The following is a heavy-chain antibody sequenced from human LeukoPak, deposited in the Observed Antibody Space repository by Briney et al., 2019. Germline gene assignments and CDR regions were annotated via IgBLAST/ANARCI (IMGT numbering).Heavy chain of an antibody. CDR1: GGSFSGYY. D-gene: IGHD3-22*01. CDR3: ARGGVYYDSSGPIGY. Sequence: PSETLSLTCAVYGGSFSGYYWSWIRQPPGKGLEWIGEINHSGSTNYNPSLKSRVTISVDTSKNLFSLKLSSVTAADTAVYYCARGGVYYDSSGPIGYWGQGTLVTVSS. CDR2: INHSGST. V-gene: IGHV4-34*01. J-gene: IGHJ4*02.